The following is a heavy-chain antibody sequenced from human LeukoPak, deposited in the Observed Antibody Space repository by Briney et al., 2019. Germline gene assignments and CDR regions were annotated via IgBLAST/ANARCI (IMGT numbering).Heavy chain of an antibody. CDR1: GFTFSSYN. V-gene: IGHV3-21*01. J-gene: IGHJ4*02. CDR2: ISSSGNYI. D-gene: IGHD4-17*01. CDR3: ARAAVTGRRESFYFDY. Sequence: GGSLRLSCATSGFTFSSYNMNWVRQTPGKGLEWVSFISSSGNYIYYAESVKGRFTISRDTAKVSLYLQMNSLRVEDTAVYYCARAAVTGRRESFYFDYWGQGTLVTVSS.